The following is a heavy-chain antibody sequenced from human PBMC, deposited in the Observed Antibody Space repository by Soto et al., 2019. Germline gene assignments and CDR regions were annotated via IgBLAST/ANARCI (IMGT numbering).Heavy chain of an antibody. D-gene: IGHD5-12*01. CDR3: ARVGWNGYNYYYSGMDV. V-gene: IGHV1-18*01. J-gene: IGHJ6*02. CDR1: GYTFTSYG. Sequence: QVQLVQSGAEVKKPGASVKVSCKASGYTFTSYGISWVRQAPGQGLEWMGWISAYNGNTNYAQKLQGRVTMTTDTATSTAYMELRSLRSDDTAVYCCARVGWNGYNYYYSGMDVWGQGTTVTVSS. CDR2: ISAYNGNT.